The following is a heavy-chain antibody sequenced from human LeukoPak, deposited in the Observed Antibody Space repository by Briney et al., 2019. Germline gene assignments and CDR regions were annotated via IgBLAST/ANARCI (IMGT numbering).Heavy chain of an antibody. V-gene: IGHV3-23*01. CDR1: GFTFSSYA. Sequence: GGSLRLSCAASGFTFSSYAMSWVRQAPGKGLEWVSAISGSGGSTYYADSVKGRFTISRDNSKNTLYLQMNSLRAEDTAVYYCAKDQGPARYSTDAFDIWGQGTMVTVSS. CDR3: AKDQGPARYSTDAFDI. D-gene: IGHD6-13*01. CDR2: ISGSGGST. J-gene: IGHJ3*02.